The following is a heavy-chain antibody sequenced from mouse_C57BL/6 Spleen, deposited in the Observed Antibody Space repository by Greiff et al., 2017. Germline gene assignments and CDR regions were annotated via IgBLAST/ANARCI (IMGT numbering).Heavy chain of an antibody. D-gene: IGHD1-1*01. Sequence: QVQLQQSGAELVRPGASVTLSCKASGYTFTDYEMHWVKQTPVHGLEWIGAIDPETGGTAYNQKFKGKAILTADKSSSTAYMELRSLTSEDSAVYYCTRLVATDYFDDWGQGTTLTVSS. V-gene: IGHV1-15*01. CDR3: TRLVATDYFDD. CDR1: GYTFTDYE. J-gene: IGHJ2*01. CDR2: IDPETGGT.